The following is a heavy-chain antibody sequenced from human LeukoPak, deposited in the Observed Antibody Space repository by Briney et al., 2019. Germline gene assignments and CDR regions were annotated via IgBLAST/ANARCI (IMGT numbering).Heavy chain of an antibody. CDR2: IWYDGSNK. CDR3: AKGDAYGDYPYPDAFDI. D-gene: IGHD4-17*01. V-gene: IGHV3-33*06. CDR1: GFTFSSYG. J-gene: IGHJ3*02. Sequence: SGGSLRLSCAASGFTFSSYGMHWVRQAPGKGLEWVAVIWYDGSNKYYADSVKGQFTISRDNSKNTLYLQMNSLRAEDTAVYYCAKGDAYGDYPYPDAFDIWGQGTMVTVSS.